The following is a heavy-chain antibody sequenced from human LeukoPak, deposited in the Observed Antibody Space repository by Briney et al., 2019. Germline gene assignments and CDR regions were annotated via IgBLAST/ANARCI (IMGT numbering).Heavy chain of an antibody. D-gene: IGHD5-24*01. Sequence: GGSLRLSCAASGFTFSGSAMHWVRQASGKGLEWVGRIRSKANSYATAYAASVKGRFTISRDDSKNTAYLQMNSLKTEDTAVYYCTRPYGGYNSPGGFDPWGQGTLVTVSS. CDR1: GFTFSGSA. CDR2: IRSKANSYAT. V-gene: IGHV3-73*01. CDR3: TRPYGGYNSPGGFDP. J-gene: IGHJ5*02.